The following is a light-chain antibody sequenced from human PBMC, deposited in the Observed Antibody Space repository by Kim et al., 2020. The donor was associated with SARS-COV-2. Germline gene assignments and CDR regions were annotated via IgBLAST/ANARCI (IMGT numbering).Light chain of an antibody. Sequence: GDRVTITCRASQDISNYLAWFQHKPGTAPKLLIYAASALHSEVPSRFSGSGSGTDFTLTISSLQPEDVATFYCQSYNSAPWTFGRGTKLEIK. J-gene: IGKJ1*01. CDR2: AAS. V-gene: IGKV1-27*01. CDR3: QSYNSAPWT. CDR1: QDISNY.